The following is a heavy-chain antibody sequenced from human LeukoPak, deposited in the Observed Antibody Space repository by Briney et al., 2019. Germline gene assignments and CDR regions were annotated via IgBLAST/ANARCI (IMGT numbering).Heavy chain of an antibody. CDR3: ARIYSGSPVDY. CDR1: GGSISSYY. CDR2: IYYSGGT. Sequence: PSETLSLTCTVSGGSISSYYWSWIRQPPGKGLEWIGYIYYSGGTNYNPSLKSRVTISVDTSKNQFSLKLSSVTAADTAVYYCARIYSGSPVDYWGQGTLVTVSS. V-gene: IGHV4-59*08. J-gene: IGHJ4*02. D-gene: IGHD1-26*01.